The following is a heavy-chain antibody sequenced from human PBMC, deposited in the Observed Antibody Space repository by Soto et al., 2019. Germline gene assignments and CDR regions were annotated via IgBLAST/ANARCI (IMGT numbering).Heavy chain of an antibody. CDR2: TYHRSKWYN. J-gene: IGHJ4*02. CDR1: GYSLSSNSVA. V-gene: IGHV6-1*01. CDR3: ARGSDSSFDY. Sequence: SQTLSLTCAISGYSLSSNSVASNWIRQSPARGLESLGRTYHRSKWYNDCAASMKTRISLNPETSKNQFSLKLNSGTPEDTAVYDCARGSDSSFDYWGRGSQVTVSS. D-gene: IGHD2-21*02.